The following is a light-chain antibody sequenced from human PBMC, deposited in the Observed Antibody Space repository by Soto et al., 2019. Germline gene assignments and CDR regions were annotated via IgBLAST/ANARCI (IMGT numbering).Light chain of an antibody. CDR3: LQYYSLPWT. CDR2: AAS. J-gene: IGKJ1*01. Sequence: HIPHSSSVPFASVGYPVPITPRASQTITTHVNWYQQKPGKAPKLLIYAASSLQSGVPSRFSGSGSGTHFTLTINSLQAEDSATYFCLQYYSLPWTFGQGTKVEIK. CDR1: QTITTH. V-gene: IGKV1-39*01.